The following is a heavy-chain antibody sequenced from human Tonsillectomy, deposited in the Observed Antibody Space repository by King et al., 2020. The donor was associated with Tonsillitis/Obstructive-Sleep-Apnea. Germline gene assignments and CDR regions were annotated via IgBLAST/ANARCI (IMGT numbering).Heavy chain of an antibody. CDR2: IYWDDDK. J-gene: IGHJ5*02. CDR1: GFSLSTSGVG. D-gene: IGHD2-21*01. V-gene: IGHV2-5*02. CDR3: AHRRTPKMGGLLKWFDP. Sequence: TLKESGPTLVKPTQTLTLTCTFSGFSLSTSGVGVGWIRQPPGKALEWLALIYWDDDKRYSPSLKRRLTITKDTSKNQVVLTMTNMDPVDTATYYCAHRRTPKMGGLLKWFDPWGQGTLVTVSS.